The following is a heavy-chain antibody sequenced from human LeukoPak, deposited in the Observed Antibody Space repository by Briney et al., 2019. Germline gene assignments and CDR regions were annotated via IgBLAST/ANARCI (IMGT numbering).Heavy chain of an antibody. CDR1: GFTFSSYW. CDR3: ARDSPSSTSWGY. J-gene: IGHJ4*02. V-gene: IGHV3-21*01. CDR2: ISSSSSYI. Sequence: GGSLRLSCAASGFTFSSYWMSWVRQAPGKGLEWVSSISSSSSYIYYADSVKGRFIISRDNAKNSLYLQMNSLRAEDTAVYYCARDSPSSTSWGYWGQGTLSPSPQ. D-gene: IGHD2-2*01.